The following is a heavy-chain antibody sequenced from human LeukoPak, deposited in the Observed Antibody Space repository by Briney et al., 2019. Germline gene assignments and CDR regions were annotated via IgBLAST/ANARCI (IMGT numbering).Heavy chain of an antibody. CDR1: GDSISSSNYY. J-gene: IGHJ4*02. CDR3: ARDWVVGATTGFDY. CDR2: IYYSGST. V-gene: IGHV4-39*07. D-gene: IGHD1-26*01. Sequence: LETLSPTRPVSGDSISSSNYYWGWVPPPPRKGGGWVGSIYYSGSTYYNPSLKSRVTISVDTSKNQFSLKLSSVTAADTAVYYCARDWVVGATTGFDYWGQGTLVTVSS.